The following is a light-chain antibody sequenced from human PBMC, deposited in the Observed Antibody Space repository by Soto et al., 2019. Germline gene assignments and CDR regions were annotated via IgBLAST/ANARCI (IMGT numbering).Light chain of an antibody. V-gene: IGLV2-11*01. CDR3: CSYGGTYSWV. CDR1: SSDIGGYNH. CDR2: DVD. J-gene: IGLJ3*02. Sequence: QSVLTQPRSVSGSPGQSVTISCTGTSSDIGGYNHVSWYQQHPGKAPKLIIYDVDKRPSGVPDRFSGSKSGNTASLTISGLRAEDEANYYCCSYGGTYSWVFGGGTKLTVL.